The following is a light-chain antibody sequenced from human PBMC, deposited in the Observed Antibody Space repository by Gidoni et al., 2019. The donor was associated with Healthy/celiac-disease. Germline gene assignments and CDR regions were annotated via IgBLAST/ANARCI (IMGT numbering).Light chain of an antibody. CDR3: SSYTSSSTVV. CDR1: SSDVGGYNY. Sequence: QSALTQPASVSGSPGQSITISCTGTSSDVGGYNYVSLYQQHPGKAPKLMIYDVSNRPSGVSNRFSGSKSGNTASLTISGLQAEDEADYYCSSYTSSSTVVFGGGTKLTVI. J-gene: IGLJ2*01. CDR2: DVS. V-gene: IGLV2-14*03.